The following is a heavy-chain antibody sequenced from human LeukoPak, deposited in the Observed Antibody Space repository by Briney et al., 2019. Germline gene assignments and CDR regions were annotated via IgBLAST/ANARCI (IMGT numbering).Heavy chain of an antibody. J-gene: IGHJ4*02. D-gene: IGHD3-22*01. CDR2: IYTSGGT. CDR1: GGSISSSNYY. Sequence: PSETLSLTCTVSGGSISSSNYYWGWIRQPAGKGLEWIGRIYTSGGTNYNPSLKSRVTMSVDTSKNQFSLKLSSVTAADTAVYYCARGVAYYYDSSGYFDYWGQGTLVTVSS. CDR3: ARGVAYYYDSSGYFDY. V-gene: IGHV4-61*02.